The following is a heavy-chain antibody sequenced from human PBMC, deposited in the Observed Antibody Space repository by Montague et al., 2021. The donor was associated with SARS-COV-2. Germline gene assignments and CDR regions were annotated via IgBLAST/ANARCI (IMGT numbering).Heavy chain of an antibody. CDR1: DGSISSSSNY. CDR2: IYYSGST. D-gene: IGHD3-10*01. J-gene: IGHJ5*02. V-gene: IGHV4-39*01. Sequence: SETLSLTCTVSDGSISSSSNYWGWIRQPPGKGLEWIGSIYYSGSTYYNSSLKSRVTISVDTSKNQFSLKLNSVTAADTAVYYCAGLVWFGELSSENWFDPWGQGTLVTVSS. CDR3: AGLVWFGELSSENWFDP.